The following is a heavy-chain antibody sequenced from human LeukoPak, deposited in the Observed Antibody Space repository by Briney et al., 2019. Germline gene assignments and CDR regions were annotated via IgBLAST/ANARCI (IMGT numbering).Heavy chain of an antibody. CDR1: GGSISSYY. D-gene: IGHD3-10*01. Sequence: PSETLSLTCTVSGGSISSYYWSWIRQPPGKGLEWIGCIYYSGSTNYNPSLKSRVTISVDTSKNQFSLKLSSVTAADTAVYYCARALKAPYYYGSGSYYNQYYFDYWGQGTLVTVSS. CDR2: IYYSGST. V-gene: IGHV4-59*01. J-gene: IGHJ4*02. CDR3: ARALKAPYYYGSGSYYNQYYFDY.